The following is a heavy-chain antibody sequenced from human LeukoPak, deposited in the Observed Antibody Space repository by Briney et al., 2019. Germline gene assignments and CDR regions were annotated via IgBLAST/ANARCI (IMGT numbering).Heavy chain of an antibody. CDR1: GYTFTGYY. V-gene: IGHV1-2*06. CDR2: INPNSGAT. J-gene: IGHJ6*03. Sequence: ASVKVSCKASGYTFTGYYMHWVRQAPGQGLEWMGRINPNSGATNYAQKFQGRVTMTRDTSISTAYMELSRLRSDDTAVYYCARDLDPYYYYYYMDVWGKGTTVTVSS. CDR3: ARDLDPYYYYYYMDV.